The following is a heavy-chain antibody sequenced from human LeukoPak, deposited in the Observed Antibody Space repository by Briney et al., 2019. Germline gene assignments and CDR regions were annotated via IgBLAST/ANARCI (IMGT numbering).Heavy chain of an antibody. V-gene: IGHV1-2*02. J-gene: IGHJ3*02. CDR2: INPNSGGT. CDR1: GYTFTGYY. D-gene: IGHD2-21*01. Sequence: ASVKVSCKASGYTFTGYYMHWVRQAPGQGLEWMGWINPNSGGTNYAQKFQGRVTMTRDTSISTAYMELSRLRSDDTAVYYCARLGPYWYEEEGAFDIWGQGTMVTVSS. CDR3: ARLGPYWYEEEGAFDI.